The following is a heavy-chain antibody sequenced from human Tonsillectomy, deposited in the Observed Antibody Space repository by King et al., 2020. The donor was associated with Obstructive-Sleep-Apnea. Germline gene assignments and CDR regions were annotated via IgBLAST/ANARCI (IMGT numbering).Heavy chain of an antibody. J-gene: IGHJ3*02. CDR2: TRYDGGNK. CDR3: AKDRMDHLVSNDAFVM. V-gene: IGHV3-30*02. D-gene: IGHD6-13*01. CDR1: GFTFSSYG. Sequence: VQLVQSRGGVVQPGGALTLSCAASGFTFSSYGVHWVRQAPGRGVGWVAYTRYDGGNKNFADSLKGRFTISRDNSKNMVYLQMNSLRPEDTAVYYCAKDRMDHLVSNDAFVMWGQGTMVTVSS.